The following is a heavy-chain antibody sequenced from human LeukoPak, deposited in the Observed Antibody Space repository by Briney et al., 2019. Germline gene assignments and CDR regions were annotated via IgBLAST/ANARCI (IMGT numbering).Heavy chain of an antibody. J-gene: IGHJ4*02. CDR1: GYTFTSYG. CDR3: AREMGELLGQYYLDY. D-gene: IGHD1-26*01. Sequence: GASVKVSCKASGYTFTSYGISWVRQAPGQGLEWMGWISAYNGNTNYAQKLQGRVTMTTDTSTSTAYMELRSLRSDDTAVYYCAREMGELLGQYYLDYWGQGTLVTVSS. CDR2: ISAYNGNT. V-gene: IGHV1-18*01.